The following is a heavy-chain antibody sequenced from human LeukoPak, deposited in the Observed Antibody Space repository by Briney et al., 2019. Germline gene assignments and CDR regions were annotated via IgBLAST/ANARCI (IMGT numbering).Heavy chain of an antibody. D-gene: IGHD5-12*01. CDR1: GGSISSYY. Sequence: SETLSLTCTVSGGSISSYYWSWIRQPPGKGLEWIGYIYYSGSTNYNPSLKSRVTISVDTSKNQFSLKLNSVTAADAAVYYCARWGLVATTPDDYWGQGTQVTVSS. CDR2: IYYSGST. J-gene: IGHJ4*02. CDR3: ARWGLVATTPDDY. V-gene: IGHV4-59*01.